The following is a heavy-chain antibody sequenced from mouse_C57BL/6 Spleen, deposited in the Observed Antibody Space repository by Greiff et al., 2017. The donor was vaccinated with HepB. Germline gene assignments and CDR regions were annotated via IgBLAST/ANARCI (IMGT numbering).Heavy chain of an antibody. Sequence: EVKLQESGPGMVKPSQSLSLTCTVTGYSITSGYDWHWIRHFPGNKLEWMGYISYSGSTNYNPSLKSRISITHDTSKNHFFLKLNSVTTEDTATYYCARGGITTVVGQGFAYWGQGTLVTVSA. V-gene: IGHV3-1*01. J-gene: IGHJ3*01. CDR3: ARGGITTVVGQGFAY. CDR2: ISYSGST. CDR1: GYSITSGYD. D-gene: IGHD1-1*01.